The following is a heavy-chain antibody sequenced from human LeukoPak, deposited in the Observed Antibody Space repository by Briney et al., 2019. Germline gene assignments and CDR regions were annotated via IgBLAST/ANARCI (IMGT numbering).Heavy chain of an antibody. CDR3: ARGGSGWSRDY. V-gene: IGHV1-18*01. J-gene: IGHJ4*02. D-gene: IGHD6-19*01. CDR1: GYTFTNYA. CDR2: ISAYNGNT. Sequence: ASVKVSCKASGYTFTNYAIGWVRQAPGQGLEWMGWISAYNGNTNYAQKLQGRVTLATDASSSTAYMELRSLRSYDTAVYYCARGGSGWSRDYWGQGTLVTVSS.